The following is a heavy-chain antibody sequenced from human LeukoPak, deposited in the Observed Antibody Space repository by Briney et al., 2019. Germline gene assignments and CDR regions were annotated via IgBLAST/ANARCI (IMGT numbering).Heavy chain of an antibody. CDR1: GFTFSSYA. V-gene: IGHV3-23*01. Sequence: GGSLRLSCAASGFTFSSYAMSWVRQAPGKGLEWVSAISGSGGSTYYADSVKGRFTISRDNSKNTLYLQMNSLRAEDTVVYYCAKDFWALVRILFDYWGQGTLVTVSS. D-gene: IGHD3-3*01. CDR2: ISGSGGST. CDR3: AKDFWALVRILFDY. J-gene: IGHJ4*02.